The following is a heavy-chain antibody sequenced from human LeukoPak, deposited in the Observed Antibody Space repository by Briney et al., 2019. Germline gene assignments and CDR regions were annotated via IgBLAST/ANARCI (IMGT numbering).Heavy chain of an antibody. J-gene: IGHJ4*02. CDR2: IYYSGST. CDR1: GGSISSYY. CDR3: AREGDYALLLY. V-gene: IGHV4-59*12. Sequence: SETLSLTCTVSGGSISSYYWSWIRQPPGKGLEWIGYIYYSGSTNYNPSLKSRVTISVDTSKNQFSLKLSSVTAADTAVYYCAREGDYALLLYWGQGTLVTVSS. D-gene: IGHD4-17*01.